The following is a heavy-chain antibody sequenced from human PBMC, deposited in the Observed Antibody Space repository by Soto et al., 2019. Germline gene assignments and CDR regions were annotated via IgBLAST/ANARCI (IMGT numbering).Heavy chain of an antibody. CDR3: ARDKVAAAGDYYYYGMDV. V-gene: IGHV3-33*01. D-gene: IGHD6-13*01. CDR2: IWYDGSNK. J-gene: IGHJ6*02. Sequence: QVQLVESGGGVVQPGRSLRLSCAASGFTFSSYGMHWVRQAPGKGLEWVAVIWYDGSNKYYADSVKGRFTISRDNSKNTLYLQMNSLRAEDMAVYYCARDKVAAAGDYYYYGMDVWGQGTTVTVSS. CDR1: GFTFSSYG.